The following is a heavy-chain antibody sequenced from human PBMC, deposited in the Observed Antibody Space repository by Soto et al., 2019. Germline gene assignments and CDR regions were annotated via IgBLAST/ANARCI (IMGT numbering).Heavy chain of an antibody. J-gene: IGHJ6*03. CDR2: IFSNDEK. CDR1: GFSLSNARMG. D-gene: IGHD4-4*01. Sequence: SGPTLVNPTETLTLTCTVSGFSLSNARMGVSWIRQPPGKPLEWLAHIFSNDEKSYSTSLKSRLTISKDTSKSQVVLTMTNMEPVDRATYYCARIRYSNYVYYYYYDMDVWGKGTTVTV. CDR3: ARIRYSNYVYYYYYDMDV. V-gene: IGHV2-26*01.